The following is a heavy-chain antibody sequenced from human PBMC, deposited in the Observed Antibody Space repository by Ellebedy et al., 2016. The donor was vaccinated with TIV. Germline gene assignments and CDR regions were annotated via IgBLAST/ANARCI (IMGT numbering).Heavy chain of an antibody. CDR1: GGTFSSYG. V-gene: IGHV1-69*13. J-gene: IGHJ5*02. D-gene: IGHD3-22*01. CDR2: IIPIFGTA. Sequence: AASVKVSCKASGGTFSSYGISWVRQAPGQGLEWMGGIIPIFGTANYAEKFQGRVTLTADEFTSTVYMELSSLRSEDTAVYYCAKDKIYSSSYPYTWFDPWGQGTLVTVSS. CDR3: AKDKIYSSSYPYTWFDP.